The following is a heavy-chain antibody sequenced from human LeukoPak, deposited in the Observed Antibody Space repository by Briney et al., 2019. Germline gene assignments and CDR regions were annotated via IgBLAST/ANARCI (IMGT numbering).Heavy chain of an antibody. CDR2: IYGVCST. D-gene: IGHD4/OR15-4a*01. CDR1: GFTVSSNY. J-gene: IGHJ4*02. V-gene: IGHV3-66*01. CDR3: ASGTMVSTAFDY. Sequence: GGPLRLSCAASGFTVSSNYMTWVRQAPGMDLEWVSIIYGVCSTFCADSVQGRFIISRDSSKNTVYLQMNSLRAEDTAVYYCASGTMVSTAFDYWGQGTLVSVCS.